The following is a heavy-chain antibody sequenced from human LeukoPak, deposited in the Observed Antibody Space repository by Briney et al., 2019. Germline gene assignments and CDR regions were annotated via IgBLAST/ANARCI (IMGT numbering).Heavy chain of an antibody. J-gene: IGHJ4*02. D-gene: IGHD2-2*01. Sequence: PSETLSLTSTVSGGYVSSISYYWSWIRQPPGKGLEWIGYIYYSGSSSYNPALKSRVTISLDTSKNQFSLKLSSVTAADTAIYYCARLYCSRTSCYYSNWGQGTLVTVSS. CDR3: ARLYCSRTSCYYSN. V-gene: IGHV4-61*01. CDR2: IYYSGSS. CDR1: GGYVSSISYY.